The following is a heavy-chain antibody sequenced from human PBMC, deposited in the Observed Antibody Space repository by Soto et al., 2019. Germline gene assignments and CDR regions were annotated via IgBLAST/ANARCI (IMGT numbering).Heavy chain of an antibody. CDR1: GFTFTSYE. CDR3: ARRATLSYHVIDV. D-gene: IGHD1-26*01. CDR2: ISYDGGNK. J-gene: IGHJ6*02. V-gene: IGHV3-30-3*01. Sequence: QVQLVESGGGVVQPGRSLRLSCAASGFTFTSYEMQWVRQAPGKGLEWAAIISYDGGNKYYADSMKRRFIMSRDNSKNILDLQMSSLRVGDTAVDYWARRATLSYHVIDVWGQGATVTVSS.